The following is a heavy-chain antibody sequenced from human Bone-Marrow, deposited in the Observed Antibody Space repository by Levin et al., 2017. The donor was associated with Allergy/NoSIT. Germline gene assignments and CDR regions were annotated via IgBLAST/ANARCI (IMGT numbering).Heavy chain of an antibody. V-gene: IGHV3-30-3*01. Sequence: GGSLRLSCAASGFTFSSYAMHWVRQAPGKGLEWVAVISYDGSNKYYADSVKGRFTISRDNSKNTLYLQMNSLRAEDTAVYYCARAGSSIVVVVAATLENKFDPWGQGTLVTVSS. CDR1: GFTFSSYA. CDR3: ARAGSSIVVVVAATLENKFDP. D-gene: IGHD2-15*01. CDR2: ISYDGSNK. J-gene: IGHJ5*02.